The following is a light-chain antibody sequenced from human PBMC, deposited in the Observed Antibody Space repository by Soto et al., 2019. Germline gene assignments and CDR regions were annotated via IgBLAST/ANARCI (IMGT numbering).Light chain of an antibody. CDR3: CSYSGTSGGV. CDR2: EVT. Sequence: QSALTQPRSVSGSPGQSVTISCTGTSSDVGGYNYVSWYQQHPGKAPKLMIYEVTKRPSGVPDRFSGSKSGNTASLTISGLQAEDEADYYCCSYSGTSGGVFGGGTKLTVL. CDR1: SSDVGGYNY. V-gene: IGLV2-11*01. J-gene: IGLJ3*02.